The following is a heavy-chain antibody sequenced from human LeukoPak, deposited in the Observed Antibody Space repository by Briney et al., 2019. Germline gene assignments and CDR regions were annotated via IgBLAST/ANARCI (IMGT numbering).Heavy chain of an antibody. CDR3: ARFLIASWYYYYYYYMDV. D-gene: IGHD2-15*01. Sequence: KPSETLSLTCAVYGGSFSGYCWSWIRQPPGKGLEWIGEINHSGSTNYYPSLKSRVTISVDTSKNQFSLKLSSVTAADTAVYYCARFLIASWYYYYYYYMDVWGKGTTVTVSS. CDR2: INHSGST. CDR1: GGSFSGYC. J-gene: IGHJ6*03. V-gene: IGHV4-34*01.